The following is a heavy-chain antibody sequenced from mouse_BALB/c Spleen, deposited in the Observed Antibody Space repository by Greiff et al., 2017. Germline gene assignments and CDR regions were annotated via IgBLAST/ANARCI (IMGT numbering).Heavy chain of an antibody. CDR2: ISSGGST. J-gene: IGHJ2*01. V-gene: IGHV5-6-5*01. CDR1: GFTFSSYA. Sequence: DVMLVESGGGLVKPGGSLKLSCAASGFTFSSYAMSWVRQTPEKRLEWVASISSGGSTYYPDSVKGRFTISRDNARNILYLQMSSLRSEDTAMYYCARRDYYGSSYWDYFDYWGQGTTLTVSS. CDR3: ARRDYYGSSYWDYFDY. D-gene: IGHD1-1*01.